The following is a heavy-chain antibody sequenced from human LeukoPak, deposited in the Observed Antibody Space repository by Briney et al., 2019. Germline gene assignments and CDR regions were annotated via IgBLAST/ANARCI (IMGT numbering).Heavy chain of an antibody. D-gene: IGHD1-26*01. CDR2: ISYDGSNK. J-gene: IGHJ4*02. CDR1: GFTFSSYA. V-gene: IGHV3-30-3*01. CDR3: ARGELVGATTSFDY. Sequence: GGSLRLSCAASGFTFSSYAMHWVRQAPGKGLEWVAVISYDGSNKYYADSVKGRFTISRDNSKNTLYLQMNSLRAEDTAVYYCARGELVGATTSFDYWGQGTLVTVSS.